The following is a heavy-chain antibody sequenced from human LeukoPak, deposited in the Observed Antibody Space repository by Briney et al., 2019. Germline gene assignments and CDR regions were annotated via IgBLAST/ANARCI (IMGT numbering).Heavy chain of an antibody. CDR2: SGGSGIST. D-gene: IGHD4-23*01. J-gene: IGHJ4*02. CDR1: GTTFSSNA. V-gene: IGHV3-23*01. Sequence: GRPRRPSGAAPGTTFSSNALSWVRQSPRKGLEWVSTSGGSGISTYYADSVKGRFTISKDTSKNTLSLQMDSLRAEDTAVYYCAKDGPTVVSPHDYWGQGTLVTVSS. CDR3: AKDGPTVVSPHDY.